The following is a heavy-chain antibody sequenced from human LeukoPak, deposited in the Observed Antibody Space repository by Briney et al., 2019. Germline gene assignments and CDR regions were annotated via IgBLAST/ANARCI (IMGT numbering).Heavy chain of an antibody. J-gene: IGHJ4*02. CDR1: GFTFSSYW. V-gene: IGHV3-7*01. Sequence: PGGSLRLSCAASGFTFSSYWMSWVRQAPGKGLEWVANIKQDGSEKYYVDSVKGRFTISRDNGKNSLYLQMNSLRAEDTAVYYCAKGRVETAREFDYWGQGTLVTVSS. CDR3: AKGRVETAREFDY. D-gene: IGHD2-21*02. CDR2: IKQDGSEK.